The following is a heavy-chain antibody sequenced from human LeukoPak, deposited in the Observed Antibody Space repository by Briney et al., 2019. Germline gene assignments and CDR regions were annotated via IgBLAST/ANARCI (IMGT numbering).Heavy chain of an antibody. D-gene: IGHD6-19*01. J-gene: IGHJ1*01. CDR1: GGSISSYY. V-gene: IGHV4-59*12. Sequence: SETLSLTCTVSGGSISSYYWSWIRQPPGKGLEWLGYIYFSGSTYYNPSLKSRLRMSVDTSKNHFSLHLDSMTGADTAVYYCASLASGQLQHWGQGLLVTVSS. CDR3: ASLASGQLQH. CDR2: IYFSGST.